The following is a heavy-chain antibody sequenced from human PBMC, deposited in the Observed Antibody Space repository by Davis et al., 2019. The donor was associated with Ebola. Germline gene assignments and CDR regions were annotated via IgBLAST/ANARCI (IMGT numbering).Heavy chain of an antibody. Sequence: PSETLSLTCAVYGGSFSGYYWSWIRQPPGKGLEWIGEINHSGSTNYNPSLKSRVTISVDTSKNQFSLKLSSVTAADTAVYYCAVNQGDYVFWGQGTLVTVSS. CDR3: AVNQGDYVF. CDR2: INHSGST. J-gene: IGHJ4*02. V-gene: IGHV4-34*01. D-gene: IGHD4-17*01. CDR1: GGSFSGYY.